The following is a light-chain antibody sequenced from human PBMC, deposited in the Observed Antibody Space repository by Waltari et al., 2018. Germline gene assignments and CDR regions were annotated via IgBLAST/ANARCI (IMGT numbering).Light chain of an antibody. J-gene: IGKJ4*01. CDR1: HSMMNL. CDR3: QQYNSYSLLT. CDR2: KAS. V-gene: IGKV1-5*03. Sequence: RASHSMMNLLAWYQQKPWKAPKLLIYKASTLESGVPSRFSGSGYCTEFTLPISSLQPVDFATYSYQQYNSYSLLTFGGGTKVEIK.